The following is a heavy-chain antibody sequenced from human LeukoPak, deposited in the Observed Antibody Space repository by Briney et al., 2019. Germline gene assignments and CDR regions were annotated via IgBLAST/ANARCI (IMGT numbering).Heavy chain of an antibody. CDR1: GFTFSDFW. CDR2: IHPEGNEK. V-gene: IGHV3-7*04. J-gene: IGHJ4*02. CDR3: ARGDAFSGDH. Sequence: PGGSLRPSCAVSGFTFSDFWMSWVRQAPGRWLEWVANIHPEGNEKYHVESVKGRFTISRDNAKNSLFLQMNGLRVEDTAVYYCARGDAFSGDHWGQGTLVTVSS.